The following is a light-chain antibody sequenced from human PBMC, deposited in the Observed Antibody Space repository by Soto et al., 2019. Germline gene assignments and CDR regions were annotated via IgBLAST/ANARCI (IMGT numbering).Light chain of an antibody. CDR1: QSVSTH. Sequence: EIVMTQTPATLSVSPGERSTLSCMPSQSVSTHFAWYQQKPGQSPRLXXSGASTRATGIPARFSGSASGTEFTLPIRSLQSEDFAVYDRQQYNTWPPITFCQGTRLEI. CDR2: GAS. J-gene: IGKJ5*01. CDR3: QQYNTWPPIT. V-gene: IGKV3-15*01.